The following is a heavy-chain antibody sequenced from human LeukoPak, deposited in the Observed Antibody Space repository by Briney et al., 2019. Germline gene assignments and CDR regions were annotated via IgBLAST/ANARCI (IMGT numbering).Heavy chain of an antibody. J-gene: IGHJ4*02. CDR3: ARGEVPPHYFDS. CDR1: GGTFSSYA. CDR2: IIPIFGTA. V-gene: IGHV1-69*06. Sequence: ASVKVSCKASGGTFSSYAISWVRQAPGQGLEWMGGIIPIFGTANYAQKFQGRVTITADNSTSTAYMELSSLRSDDTAVYYCARGEVPPHYFDSWGQGTLVTVS.